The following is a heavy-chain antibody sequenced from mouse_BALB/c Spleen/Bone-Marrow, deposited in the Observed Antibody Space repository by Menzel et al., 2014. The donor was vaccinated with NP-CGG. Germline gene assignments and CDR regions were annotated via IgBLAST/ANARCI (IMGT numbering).Heavy chain of an antibody. CDR2: IWSGGST. CDR3: ASNWDYAMDY. D-gene: IGHD4-1*01. Sequence: VMLVESGPGLVQPSQSLSITCTVSGFSLTSYGVHWVRQSPGKGLEWLGVIWSGGSTDYNAAFISRPSITKDNSKSQVFFKMNSLQANDTAIYYCASNWDYAMDYWGQGTSVTVSS. J-gene: IGHJ4*01. V-gene: IGHV2-2*02. CDR1: GFSLTSYG.